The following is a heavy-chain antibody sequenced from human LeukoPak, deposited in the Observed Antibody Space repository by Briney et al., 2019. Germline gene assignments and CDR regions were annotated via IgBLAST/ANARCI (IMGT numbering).Heavy chain of an antibody. CDR3: ARDGLYSSRHYYYYYMDV. D-gene: IGHD6-13*01. CDR1: GFTFSSYW. V-gene: IGHV3-7*01. J-gene: IGHJ6*03. Sequence: GGSLRLSCAASGFTFSSYWMSWVRQAPGKGLEWVANIKQDGSEKYYVDSVKGRFTISRDNAKNSLYLQMNSLRAEDTAVYYCARDGLYSSRHYYYYYMDVWGKGTTVTVSS. CDR2: IKQDGSEK.